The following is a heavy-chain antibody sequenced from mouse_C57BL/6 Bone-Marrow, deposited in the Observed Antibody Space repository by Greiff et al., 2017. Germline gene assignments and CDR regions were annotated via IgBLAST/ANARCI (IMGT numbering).Heavy chain of an antibody. Sequence: DVQLVASGGGLVKPGGSLKLSCAASGFTFSDYGMHWVRQAPEKGLEWVAYISSGSSTIYYAATVKGRFTISRDNAKNTLFLQMTSLRSEDTAMYYCARRPLMDYWGQGTSVTVSS. CDR3: ARRPLMDY. J-gene: IGHJ4*01. V-gene: IGHV5-17*01. CDR2: ISSGSSTI. CDR1: GFTFSDYG.